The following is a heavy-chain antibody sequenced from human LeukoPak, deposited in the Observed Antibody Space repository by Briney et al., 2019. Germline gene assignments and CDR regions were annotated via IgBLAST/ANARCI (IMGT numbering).Heavy chain of an antibody. J-gene: IGHJ3*02. CDR1: GGTLGSYA. CDR3: ARRPLTVVTDLEAFDI. Sequence: GASVKVSCKASGGTLGSYAIGWLRQAPGQGLEWMGGIIPIFGTANYAQKFQGRVTITADESTSTAYMELSRLRSDDTAVYYCARRPLTVVTDLEAFDIWGQGTMVTVSS. V-gene: IGHV1-69*01. D-gene: IGHD4-23*01. CDR2: IIPIFGTA.